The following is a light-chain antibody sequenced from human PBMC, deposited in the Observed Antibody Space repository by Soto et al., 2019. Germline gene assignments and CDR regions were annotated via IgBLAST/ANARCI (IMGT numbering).Light chain of an antibody. CDR2: AAS. CDR1: QSVSSSY. J-gene: IGKJ1*01. Sequence: EIVLTQSPGTLSLSPGERATLSCRASQSVSSSYLAWYQQKPGQAPRLLIYAASSRATGIPDRFSGSGSGTAFTLTISRLEPEDFAVYYCQQYGSSPRTFGQGTKVEIK. V-gene: IGKV3-20*01. CDR3: QQYGSSPRT.